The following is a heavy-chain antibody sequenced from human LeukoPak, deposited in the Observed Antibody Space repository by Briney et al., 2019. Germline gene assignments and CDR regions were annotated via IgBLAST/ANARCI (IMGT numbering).Heavy chain of an antibody. D-gene: IGHD2-15*01. CDR1: GYSFTSNW. CDR3: ARYCSGGSCRYYFDY. J-gene: IGHJ4*02. V-gene: IGHV5-10-1*01. Sequence: GESLKISCKGSGYSFTSNWISWVRQMPGKGLEWMGRIDPSDSYTNYSPSFQGHVTISADKSISTAYLQWSSLKASDTAMYYCARYCSGGSCRYYFDYWGQGTLVTVSS. CDR2: IDPSDSYT.